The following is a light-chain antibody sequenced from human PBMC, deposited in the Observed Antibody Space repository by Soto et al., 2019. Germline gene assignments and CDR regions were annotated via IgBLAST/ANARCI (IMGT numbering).Light chain of an antibody. Sequence: EIVMTQSPATLSVSPGERVTLSCRASQSVKSNLAWYQQKFGQAPRLLIYGASTRPTGVPARFSGSGSGTEFTLTISSLQSEDFAVYYCQHYNNWPPWTFGQGTKVEI. J-gene: IGKJ1*01. V-gene: IGKV3-15*01. CDR1: QSVKSN. CDR3: QHYNNWPPWT. CDR2: GAS.